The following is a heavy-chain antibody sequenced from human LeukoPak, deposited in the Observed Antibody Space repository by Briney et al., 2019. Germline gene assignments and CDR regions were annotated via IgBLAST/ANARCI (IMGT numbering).Heavy chain of an antibody. V-gene: IGHV3-21*01. CDR1: GFTFSSYS. Sequence: GGSLRLSCAASGFTFSSYSMNWVRQAPGKGLEWVSSTSSSSSYIYYADSVKGRFTISRDNAKNSLYLQMNSLRAEDTAVYYCARALGGPRVYYFDYWGQGTLVTVSS. CDR2: TSSSSSYI. CDR3: ARALGGPRVYYFDY. J-gene: IGHJ4*02. D-gene: IGHD4-23*01.